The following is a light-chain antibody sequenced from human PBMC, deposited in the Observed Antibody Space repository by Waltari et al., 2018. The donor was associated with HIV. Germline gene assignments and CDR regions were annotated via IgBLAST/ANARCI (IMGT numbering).Light chain of an antibody. Sequence: QSALTQPASVSGSPGQSISISCTGTSDDIGGSKYVSCYPQHPGKVPKLILFEVRTRPSGVSNRFSGSKSDNTASLSISGLQAEDEAAYYCSSYTNTNTLIFGGGTRLTVL. V-gene: IGLV2-14*01. CDR1: SDDIGGSKY. J-gene: IGLJ2*01. CDR3: SSYTNTNTLI. CDR2: EVR.